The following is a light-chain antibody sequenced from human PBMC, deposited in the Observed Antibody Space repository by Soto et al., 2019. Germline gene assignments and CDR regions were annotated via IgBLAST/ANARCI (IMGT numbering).Light chain of an antibody. CDR2: EVS. J-gene: IGLJ1*01. V-gene: IGLV2-14*01. Sequence: QSVLTQPASVSGSPGQSITISCTGTTSDIGTYNYVSWYQQHAGRAPKLIIYEVSHRPSGVSNRFSGSKSGSTASLTISGLQAEDEAHYFCCSSTGISTLYVFGTGTKVTVL. CDR3: CSSTGISTLYV. CDR1: TSDIGTYNY.